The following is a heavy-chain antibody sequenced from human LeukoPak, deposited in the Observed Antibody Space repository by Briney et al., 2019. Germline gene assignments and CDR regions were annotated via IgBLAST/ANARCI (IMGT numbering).Heavy chain of an antibody. CDR3: ARGDSSGYYALT. CDR1: GYTFTGYY. D-gene: IGHD3-22*01. J-gene: IGHJ5*02. V-gene: IGHV1-2*02. CDR2: INPNSGGT. Sequence: ASVKVSCKASGYTFTGYYMHWVRQAPGQGLEWMGWINPNSGGTNYAQKFQGRVTMTRDTSISTAYMELSRLRSEDTAVYYCARGDSSGYYALTWGQGTLVTVSS.